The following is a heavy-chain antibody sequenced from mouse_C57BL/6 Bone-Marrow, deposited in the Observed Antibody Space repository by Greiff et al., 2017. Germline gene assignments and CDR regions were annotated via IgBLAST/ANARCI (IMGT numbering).Heavy chain of an antibody. CDR2: IDPENGDT. CDR1: GFNIKDDY. V-gene: IGHV14-4*01. Sequence: VQLQQSGAELVRPGASVKLSCTASGFNIKDDYMHWVKQRPEQGLEWIGGIDPENGDTEYASKFQGKATIAADTSSNTAYLPLSSLTSEDTAVYCCTGVLLRYWFAYWGQGALVTVSA. J-gene: IGHJ3*01. D-gene: IGHD1-1*01. CDR3: TGVLLRYWFAY.